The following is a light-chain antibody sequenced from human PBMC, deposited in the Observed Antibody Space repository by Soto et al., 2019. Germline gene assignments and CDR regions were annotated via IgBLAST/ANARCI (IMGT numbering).Light chain of an antibody. J-gene: IGKJ2*01. CDR3: QQSFSTPPYT. CDR1: QSIRRD. Sequence: DIQMTQSPSSLSASVGDRLTITCRASQSIRRDLNWYQQKPGKAPKLLIYATTTLQSGVPSRFSGSGSGTDFTLTISILQPEDFATYFCQQSFSTPPYTFGQGTKLEIK. CDR2: ATT. V-gene: IGKV1-39*01.